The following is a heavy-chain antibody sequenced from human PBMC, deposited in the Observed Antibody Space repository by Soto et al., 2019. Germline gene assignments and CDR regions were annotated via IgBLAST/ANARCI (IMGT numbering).Heavy chain of an antibody. CDR1: GFTFSSYG. D-gene: IGHD3-10*01. CDR3: AKDLRFGELFPKYYYYGMDV. Sequence: PGGSLRLSCAASGFTFSSYGMHWVRQAPGKGLEWVAVISYDGSNKYYADSVKGRFTISRDNSKNTLYLQMNSLRAEDTAVYYCAKDLRFGELFPKYYYYGMDVWGQGTTVTV. V-gene: IGHV3-30*18. J-gene: IGHJ6*02. CDR2: ISYDGSNK.